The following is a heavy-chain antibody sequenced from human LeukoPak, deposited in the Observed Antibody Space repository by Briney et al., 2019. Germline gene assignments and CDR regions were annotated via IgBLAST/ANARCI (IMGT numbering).Heavy chain of an antibody. Sequence: SETLSLTCTVSGGSISSYYWSWIRQPAGKGLEWIGRIYTSGSTNYNPSLKSRVTMSVDTSKNQFSLKLSSVTAADTAVYYCASVGYSYGRPRRPFFDYWGQGTLVTVSS. CDR3: ASVGYSYGRPRRPFFDY. CDR2: IYTSGST. CDR1: GGSISSYY. V-gene: IGHV4-4*07. J-gene: IGHJ4*02. D-gene: IGHD5-18*01.